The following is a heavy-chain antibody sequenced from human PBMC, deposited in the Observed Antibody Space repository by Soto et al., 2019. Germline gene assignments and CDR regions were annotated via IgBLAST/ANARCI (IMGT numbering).Heavy chain of an antibody. Sequence: SVQVSFKASAYTFTGYFIHWLRHAPGQGLEWMGRINPNSGATNYARKFQDRVTMTRDTSINTAYMELSSLRSDDTAIYYCANLPPTPDWFDPGGQGTLVTVSS. V-gene: IGHV1-2*06. J-gene: IGHJ5*02. D-gene: IGHD2-15*01. CDR2: INPNSGAT. CDR3: ANLPPTPDWFDP. CDR1: AYTFTGYF.